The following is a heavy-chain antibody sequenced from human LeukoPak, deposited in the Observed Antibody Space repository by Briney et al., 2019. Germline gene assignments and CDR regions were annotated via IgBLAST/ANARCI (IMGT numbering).Heavy chain of an antibody. CDR1: GFXFSSYG. D-gene: IGHD2-8*01. Sequence: GSSLRLSCAASGFXFSSYGIHWVRQAPGKGLEWVADIRYDGSIKYYGDSVKGRFTISRDNPKNTLYLQMNSLGAEDTAVYYCARDRCTNGVCYYDYWGQGTLVTVSS. CDR2: IRYDGSIK. V-gene: IGHV3-33*01. CDR3: ARDRCTNGVCYYDY. J-gene: IGHJ4*02.